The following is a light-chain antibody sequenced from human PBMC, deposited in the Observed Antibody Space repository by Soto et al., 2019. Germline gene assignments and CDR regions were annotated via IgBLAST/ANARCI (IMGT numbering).Light chain of an antibody. J-gene: IGKJ5*01. V-gene: IGKV3-20*01. CDR3: QRYGTSPIT. CDR2: GAS. Sequence: EIVLTQSPGTLSLSPGERATLSCRASQSVSSSYLAWYQQKPGQAPRRLFYGASSRATGIPDRFSGSGSGTDFPLTISRLEPEDLAVYYCQRYGTSPITFGQGTRLEMK. CDR1: QSVSSSY.